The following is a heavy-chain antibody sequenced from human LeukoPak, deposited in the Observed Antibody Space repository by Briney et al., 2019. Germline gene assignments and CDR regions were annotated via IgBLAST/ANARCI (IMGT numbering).Heavy chain of an antibody. D-gene: IGHD3-10*01. CDR2: ISTGGRT. J-gene: IGHJ4*02. V-gene: IGHV4-4*09. Sequence: SETLSLTCIVSGDYISGYYWSWIREPPGKGLEWIGFISTGGRTSYNPSLKSQVTISIDTSRSQFSLTLTSVTAADTATYYCARHDSSGFYYFDYWGQGALVTVSS. CDR3: ARHDSSGFYYFDY. CDR1: GDYISGYY.